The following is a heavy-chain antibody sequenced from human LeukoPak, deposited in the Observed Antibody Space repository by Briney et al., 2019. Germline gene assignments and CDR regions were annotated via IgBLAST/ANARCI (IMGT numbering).Heavy chain of an antibody. CDR1: GYTFTGYY. J-gene: IGHJ1*01. V-gene: IGHV1-2*02. D-gene: IGHD3-10*01. CDR2: INPNSGGT. CDR3: ARARIIMVRGVITTGFQH. Sequence: APVKVSCKASGYTFTGYYMHWVRQAPGQGLEWMGWINPNSGGTNYAQKFQGRVTMTRDTSISTAYMELSRLRSDDTAVYYCARARIIMVRGVITTGFQHWGQGTLVTVSS.